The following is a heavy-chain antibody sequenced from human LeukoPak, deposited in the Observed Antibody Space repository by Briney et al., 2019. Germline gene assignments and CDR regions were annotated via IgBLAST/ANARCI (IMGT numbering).Heavy chain of an antibody. CDR2: FDPEDGET. V-gene: IGHV1-24*01. J-gene: IGHJ4*02. CDR1: GGTFSSYA. Sequence: ASVKVSCKASGGTFSSYAISWVRQAPGKGLEWMGGFDPEDGETIYAQKFQGRVTMTEDTSTDTAYMELSSLRSEDTAVYYCATGIQLWPDFDYWGQGTLVTVSS. CDR3: ATGIQLWPDFDY. D-gene: IGHD5-18*01.